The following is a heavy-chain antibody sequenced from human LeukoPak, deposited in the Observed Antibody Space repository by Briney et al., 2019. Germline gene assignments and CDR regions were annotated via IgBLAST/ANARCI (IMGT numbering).Heavy chain of an antibody. Sequence: KPSETLSLTCTVSGGSISSYYWSWIRQPPGKGLEWIGYIYYSGSTNYNPSLKSRVTISVDTSKNQFSLKLSSVTAADTAVYYCARHPSRGFYPYYFDYWGQGTLVTVSS. CDR2: IYYSGST. J-gene: IGHJ4*02. CDR3: ARHPSRGFYPYYFDY. CDR1: GGSISSYY. V-gene: IGHV4-59*08. D-gene: IGHD2-2*01.